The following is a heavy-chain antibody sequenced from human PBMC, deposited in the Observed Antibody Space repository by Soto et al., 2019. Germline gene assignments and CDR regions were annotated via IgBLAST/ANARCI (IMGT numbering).Heavy chain of an antibody. D-gene: IGHD2-21*01. Sequence: GGSLRLSCAASGFTFSSYWMSWVRQAPGKGLEWVANIKQDGSEEYYVDSVKGRFTISRDNAKNSLYLQMNSLRAEDTAVYYCARPIVVVSDAFDIWGQGTMVTVSS. V-gene: IGHV3-7*01. CDR1: GFTFSSYW. CDR2: IKQDGSEE. CDR3: ARPIVVVSDAFDI. J-gene: IGHJ3*02.